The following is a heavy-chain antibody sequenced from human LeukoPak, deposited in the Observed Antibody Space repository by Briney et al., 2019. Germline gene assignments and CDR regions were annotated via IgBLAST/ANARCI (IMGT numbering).Heavy chain of an antibody. CDR1: GYTFTGYY. J-gene: IGHJ4*02. V-gene: IGHV1-2*02. Sequence: ASVKVSCKASGYTFTGYYMHWVRQAPGQGLEWMGWINPNSGGTNYAQKFQGRVTMTRDTSISTAYMELSRLRSDDTAVYSCARWPLVGASRQAFDYWGQGTLVTVSS. CDR3: ARWPLVGASRQAFDY. D-gene: IGHD1-26*01. CDR2: INPNSGGT.